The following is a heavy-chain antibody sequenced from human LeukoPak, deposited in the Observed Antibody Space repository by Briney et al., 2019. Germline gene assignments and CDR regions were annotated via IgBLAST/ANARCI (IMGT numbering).Heavy chain of an antibody. D-gene: IGHD4-23*01. V-gene: IGHV4-39*01. CDR3: ARSSTTTVVNDY. CDR2: MHYSGII. Sequence: SETLSLTCTVSGGSISSSSYYWGWIRQPPGKGLEWTGRMHYSGIIHYNPSLKSRVTISVDTSKNQFSLKLSSVTAADTAVYYCARSSTTTVVNDYWGQGTLVTVSS. J-gene: IGHJ4*02. CDR1: GGSISSSSYY.